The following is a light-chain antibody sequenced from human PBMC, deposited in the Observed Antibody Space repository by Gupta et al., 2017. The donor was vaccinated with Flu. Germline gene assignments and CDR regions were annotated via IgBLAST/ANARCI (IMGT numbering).Light chain of an antibody. CDR2: KDS. CDR3: QSTVNVDGWV. CDR1: AFPRQY. J-gene: IGLJ3*02. V-gene: IGLV3-25*03. Sequence: SGELTQPPSVSVSPGQTARITCSGDAFPRQYASWYQKRPGQAPILLLYKDSQRPSGIPERFSGSSSGTTVTLTISGDQAEDEADYYCQSTVNVDGWVFGGGTKLTVL.